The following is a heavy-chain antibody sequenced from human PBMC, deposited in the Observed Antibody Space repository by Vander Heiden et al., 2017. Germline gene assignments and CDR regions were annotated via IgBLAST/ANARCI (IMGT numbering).Heavy chain of an antibody. CDR2: FIPIFGTA. CDR3: ARTLYDFWSGAGYYYYGMDV. V-gene: IGHV1-69*06. CDR1: GAPFSSYA. Sequence: QVQLVQSGAEVKKPGSSVKVSCKASGAPFSSYATRWVRQAPGQGVEWMGGFIPIFGTANDAQKFQGRVAITADKSTSTAYMELSSLRSEDTAVYYCARTLYDFWSGAGYYYYGMDVWGQGTTVTVSS. J-gene: IGHJ6*02. D-gene: IGHD3-3*01.